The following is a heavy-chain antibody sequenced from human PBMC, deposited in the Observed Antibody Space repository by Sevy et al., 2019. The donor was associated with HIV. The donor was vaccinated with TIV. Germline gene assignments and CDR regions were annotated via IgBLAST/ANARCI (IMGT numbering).Heavy chain of an antibody. V-gene: IGHV3-11*01. CDR2: ISDSGSHI. CDR3: ARDFAPGIAVAGTGYYFDY. Sequence: GGSLRLSCAASGFAFSDYYVSWIRQAPGKGLEWVSYISDSGSHIYYADSVKGRFTISRDNAKNSLYLQMNRLRAEDTAVYYCARDFAPGIAVAGTGYYFDYWGQGTLVTVSS. J-gene: IGHJ4*02. CDR1: GFAFSDYY. D-gene: IGHD6-19*01.